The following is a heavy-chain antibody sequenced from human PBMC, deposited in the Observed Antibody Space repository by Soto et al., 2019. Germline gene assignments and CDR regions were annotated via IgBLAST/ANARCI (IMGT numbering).Heavy chain of an antibody. J-gene: IGHJ3*02. CDR1: GFTFSSYW. D-gene: IGHD6-25*01. V-gene: IGHV3-7*01. CDR2: IKEDGSET. CDR3: ANQGRRPDAFDI. Sequence: EVQLVESGGDLVQPGESLRLSCAASGFTFSSYWMTWVRQAPGKGLEWVANIKEDGSETYYVDSVKGRFTISRDNSKNSLYLQMNSLRADDTAVYYCANQGRRPDAFDIWGQGTMVTVSS.